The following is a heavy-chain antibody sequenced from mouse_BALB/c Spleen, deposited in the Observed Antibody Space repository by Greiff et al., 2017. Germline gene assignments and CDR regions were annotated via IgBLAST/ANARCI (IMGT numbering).Heavy chain of an antibody. CDR3: ANYYGSRGYYAMDY. CDR1: GYTFTSYW. V-gene: IGHV1-7*01. D-gene: IGHD1-1*01. J-gene: IGHJ4*01. CDR2: INPSTGYT. Sequence: QVQLQHSGAELAKPGASVKMSCKASGYTFTSYWMHWVKQRPGQGLEWIGYINPSTGYTEYNQKFKDKATLTADKSSSTAYMQLSSLTSEDSAVYYCANYYGSRGYYAMDYWGQGTSVTVSS.